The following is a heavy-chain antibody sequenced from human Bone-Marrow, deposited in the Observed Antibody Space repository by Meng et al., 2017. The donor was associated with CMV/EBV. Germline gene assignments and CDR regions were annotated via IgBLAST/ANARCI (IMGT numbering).Heavy chain of an antibody. CDR3: ARRIGDIAAAGGYFDY. CDR2: IYPGDSDT. CDR1: GYSFTSYW. Sequence: GESLKISCKGSGYSFTSYWIGWVRQMPGKGLEWMGIIYPGDSDTRYSPSFQGQVTISADKSISTAYLQWSSLKASDTAMYYCARRIGDIAAAGGYFDYWGQGTLVTVSS. J-gene: IGHJ4*02. V-gene: IGHV5-51*01. D-gene: IGHD6-13*01.